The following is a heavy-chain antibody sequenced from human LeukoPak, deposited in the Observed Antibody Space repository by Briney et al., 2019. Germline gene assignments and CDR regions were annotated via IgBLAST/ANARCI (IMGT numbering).Heavy chain of an antibody. CDR1: GYTFTAYY. D-gene: IGHD2-15*01. V-gene: IGHV1-2*02. CDR3: ASEAFCAGGRCYLQSVAS. J-gene: IGHJ4*02. Sequence: ASLKVSCKASGYTFTAYYMHWARQAPGQGLEGIGWTHASDGDKKYAHKFQGRATISRDTSTGTSYMELRSLISGDTAVYYCASEAFCAGGRCYLQSVASWGPGTLVTVCS. CDR2: THASDGDK.